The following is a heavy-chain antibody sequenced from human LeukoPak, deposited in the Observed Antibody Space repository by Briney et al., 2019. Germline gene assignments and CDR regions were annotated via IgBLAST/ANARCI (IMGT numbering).Heavy chain of an antibody. V-gene: IGHV3-23*01. CDR3: AKGPRQQLVTRFDN. D-gene: IGHD6-13*01. CDR2: ISASGGST. CDR1: GFTFSTYA. J-gene: IGHJ4*02. Sequence: GGSLRLSCAASGFTFSTYAMSWVRQAPGKGLEWVSDISASGGSTYYADSVKGRFTVSRDNSKNTLYLQMSSLRADDTAVYYCAKGPRQQLVTRFDNWGQGTLVTVS.